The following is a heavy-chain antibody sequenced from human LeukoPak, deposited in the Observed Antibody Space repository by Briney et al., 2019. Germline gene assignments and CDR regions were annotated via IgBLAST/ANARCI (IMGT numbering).Heavy chain of an antibody. D-gene: IGHD3-3*01. CDR1: GGSISSYY. CDR2: IYYSGST. V-gene: IGHV4-59*01. CDR3: ARETTYYDFWSGYSSRDYFDY. Sequence: PSETLSLTCTVSGGSISSYYWSWIRQPPGKGLEWIGYIYYSGSTNYNPSLKSRVTISVDTPKNQFSLKLSSVTAADTAVYYCARETTYYDFWSGYSSRDYFDYWGQGTLVTVSS. J-gene: IGHJ4*02.